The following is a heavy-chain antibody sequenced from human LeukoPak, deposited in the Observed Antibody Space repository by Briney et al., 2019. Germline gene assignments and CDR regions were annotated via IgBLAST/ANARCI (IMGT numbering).Heavy chain of an antibody. CDR1: GGSISRSSSYY. V-gene: IGHV4-39*07. J-gene: IGHJ4*02. CDR3: ARDLYGDYGVFDY. D-gene: IGHD4-17*01. CDR2: IYYSGST. Sequence: SETLSLTCTVSGGSISRSSSYYWGWIRQPPGKGLEWIGSIYYSGSTNYNPSLKSRVTMSVDTSKNQFSLRLSTVTAADTAVYYCARDLYGDYGVFDYWGQGTLVTVSS.